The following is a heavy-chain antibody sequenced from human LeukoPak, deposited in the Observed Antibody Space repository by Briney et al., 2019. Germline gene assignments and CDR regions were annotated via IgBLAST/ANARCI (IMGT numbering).Heavy chain of an antibody. J-gene: IGHJ4*02. CDR2: FDPEDGET. CDR1: GYTFTSYY. V-gene: IGHV1-24*01. Sequence: ASVKVSCKASGYTFTSYYMHWVRQAPGKGLEWMGGFDPEDGETIYAQKFQGRVTMTEDTSTDTAYMELSSLRSEDTAVYYCATVVGYWGQGTLVTVSS. CDR3: ATVVGY.